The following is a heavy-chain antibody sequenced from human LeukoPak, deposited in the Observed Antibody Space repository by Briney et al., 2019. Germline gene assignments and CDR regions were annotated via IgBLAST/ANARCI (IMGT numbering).Heavy chain of an antibody. CDR1: GGSISSGSYY. CDR2: SYDRGAT. J-gene: IGHJ4*02. Sequence: SETLSLTCTVSGGSISSGSYYWSWIRQPAGKGLEWIGRSYDRGATYYNPSLKSRVTISVDTSKNQFSLRLSSVTAADTAVYYCARAIDYGNSYFDYWGQGTLVTVSS. V-gene: IGHV4-61*02. CDR3: ARAIDYGNSYFDY. D-gene: IGHD4-11*01.